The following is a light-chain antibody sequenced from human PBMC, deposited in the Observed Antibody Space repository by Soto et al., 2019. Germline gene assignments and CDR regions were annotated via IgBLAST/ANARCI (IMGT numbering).Light chain of an antibody. CDR1: QSVSSF. Sequence: DIQMTQSPSTLSASVGERVIISCRANQSVSSFLAWYQQKPGKAPKLLIYKASSLESGVPSRFSGSGSGTDFTLTISRLEPEDFAVYYCQQYGSSPRTFGQGTKVDIK. J-gene: IGKJ1*01. CDR2: KAS. V-gene: IGKV1-5*03. CDR3: QQYGSSPRT.